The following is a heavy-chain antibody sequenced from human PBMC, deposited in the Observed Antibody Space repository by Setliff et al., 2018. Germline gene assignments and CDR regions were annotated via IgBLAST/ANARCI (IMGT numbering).Heavy chain of an antibody. Sequence: SETLSLTCTVSGASVSGNSYYWGWIRQPPGKGLEWIGSIYCGGGGSTYYNASLKSRVTISVDTSKNQFSLKLNSVTAADTAVYYCARAPRYFDPTGSYFDYWGQGTLVTVSS. CDR1: GASVSGNSYY. CDR2: IYCGGGGST. V-gene: IGHV4-39*07. CDR3: ARAPRYFDPTGSYFDY. J-gene: IGHJ4*02. D-gene: IGHD3-9*01.